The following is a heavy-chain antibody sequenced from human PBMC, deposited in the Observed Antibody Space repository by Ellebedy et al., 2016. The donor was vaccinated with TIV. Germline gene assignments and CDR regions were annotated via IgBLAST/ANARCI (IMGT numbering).Heavy chain of an antibody. J-gene: IGHJ5*02. CDR3: ARDSIGIVGWFDP. V-gene: IGHV1-3*01. CDR2: INAGNGNT. D-gene: IGHD2-15*01. Sequence: ASVKVSCKASGYTFTSYAMHWVRQAPGRRLEWMGWINAGNGNTKYSQKFQGRVTITRDTSASTAYMELSSLRSEDTAVYYCARDSIGIVGWFDPWGQGTLVTVSS. CDR1: GYTFTSYA.